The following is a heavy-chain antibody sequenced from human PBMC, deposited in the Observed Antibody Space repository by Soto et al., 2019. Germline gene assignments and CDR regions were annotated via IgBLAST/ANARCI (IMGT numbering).Heavy chain of an antibody. CDR3: ARDPYHVLMVNAPNLYGMDV. D-gene: IGHD2-8*01. J-gene: IGHJ6*02. CDR2: ISTYNGNT. Sequence: ASVKVSCKASCYTFTTYDISWVRQAPGQGLEWMGRISTYNGNTNYPQSLQGRLTLTTDTSTTTAYMELRSLRSDDTAVYYCARDPYHVLMVNAPNLYGMDVWGQGTTVTVSS. V-gene: IGHV1-18*01. CDR1: CYTFTTYD.